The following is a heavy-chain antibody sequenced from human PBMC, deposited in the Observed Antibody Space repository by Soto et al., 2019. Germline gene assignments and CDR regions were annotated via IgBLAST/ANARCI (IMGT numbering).Heavy chain of an antibody. Sequence: PSETLYLTCSVSGSSISSYSWTWIRQPPGKGLEWIGYIYSSGTTYKNPSLSSRVAISVDRSKNHLFLRLTSVTAADTAVYYCARGAGFCSSTSCYDYYGEDVWGQGTTVNLSS. D-gene: IGHD2-2*01. CDR1: GSSISSYS. V-gene: IGHV4-30-2*01. CDR3: ARGAGFCSSTSCYDYYGEDV. J-gene: IGHJ6*02. CDR2: IYSSGTT.